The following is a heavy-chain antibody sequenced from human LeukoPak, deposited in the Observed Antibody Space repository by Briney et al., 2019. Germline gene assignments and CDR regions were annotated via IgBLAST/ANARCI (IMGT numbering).Heavy chain of an antibody. D-gene: IGHD3-10*01. J-gene: IGHJ6*02. CDR1: GFTFSSYA. CDR3: AKARSPRGSFYYTMGV. Sequence: QPGGSLRLSCAVSGFTFSSYAISWVRQAPGKGLEWVSGISGSGGTTYYADSVKGRFTISRDNSKRTVSLQMNSLRYDDTAVYYCAKARSPRGSFYYTMGVWGQGTTVTVSS. V-gene: IGHV3-23*01. CDR2: ISGSGGTT.